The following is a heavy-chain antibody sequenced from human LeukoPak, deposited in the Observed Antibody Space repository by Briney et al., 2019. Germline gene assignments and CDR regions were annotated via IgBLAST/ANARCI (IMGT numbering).Heavy chain of an antibody. Sequence: AASVTVSCKASGYTFTSYDINWVRQATGQGLEWMGWMNPNSGNADSAQKFQGRVTMTRNTSISTAYMELSSLRSEDTAVYYCARGLMVRGVTNWFDPWGQGTLVTVSS. CDR3: ARGLMVRGVTNWFDP. J-gene: IGHJ5*02. V-gene: IGHV1-8*01. CDR2: MNPNSGNA. CDR1: GYTFTSYD. D-gene: IGHD3-10*01.